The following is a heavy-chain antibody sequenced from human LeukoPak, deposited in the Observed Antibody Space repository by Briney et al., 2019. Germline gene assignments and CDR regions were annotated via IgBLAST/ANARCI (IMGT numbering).Heavy chain of an antibody. Sequence: PGGCLRLSCAASEFTFSSYGMSWVRQAPGKGLEWVSAISGSGGSTYYADSVKGRFTISRDNSKNTLYLQMNSLRAEDTAVYYCAKDKGLMIVVVIVEYWGQGTLVTVSS. CDR2: ISGSGGST. CDR3: AKDKGLMIVVVIVEY. D-gene: IGHD3-22*01. CDR1: EFTFSSYG. V-gene: IGHV3-23*01. J-gene: IGHJ4*02.